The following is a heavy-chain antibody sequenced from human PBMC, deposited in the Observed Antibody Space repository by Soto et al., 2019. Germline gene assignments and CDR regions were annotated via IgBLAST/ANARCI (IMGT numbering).Heavy chain of an antibody. J-gene: IGHJ4*02. V-gene: IGHV4-4*07. D-gene: IGHD3-3*01. Sequence: SETLSLTSTVSGGSISNYFCNWIRQPAGKGLEWIGRIDNSGSTNYNPSLKSRITMSADTSRNQFSLKLNSVTAADTAVYYCARGGQDFWSGPFDYWGQGALVPVSS. CDR1: GGSISNYF. CDR3: ARGGQDFWSGPFDY. CDR2: IDNSGST.